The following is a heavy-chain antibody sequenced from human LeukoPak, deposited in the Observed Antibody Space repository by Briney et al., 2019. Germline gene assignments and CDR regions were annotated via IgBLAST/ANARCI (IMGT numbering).Heavy chain of an antibody. V-gene: IGHV3-48*03. D-gene: IGHD3-10*01. CDR2: ISSSGSTI. J-gene: IGHJ4*02. CDR1: GFTFSSYE. CDR3: SRLSAMLRGPEPFYYFEY. Sequence: GGSLRLSCAASGFTFSSYEMNWVRQAPGKGLEWVSYISSSGSTIYYADSVKGRFTISRDNAKNSLFLQMNNLRAEDTAVYYCSRLSAMLRGPEPFYYFEYWGQGILVTVSS.